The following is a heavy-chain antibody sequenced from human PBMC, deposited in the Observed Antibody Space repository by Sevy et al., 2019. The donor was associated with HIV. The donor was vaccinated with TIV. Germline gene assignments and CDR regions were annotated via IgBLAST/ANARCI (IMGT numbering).Heavy chain of an antibody. CDR3: VRDPRWGTPTSYYYYYYMDV. Sequence: GGSLRLSCAASGFTFSSYAMHWVRQAPGKGLEWVAVISYDGSNKYYADSVKGRFTISRDNSKNTLYLQMNSLRAEDTAVYYCVRDPRWGTPTSYYYYYYMDVWGKGTTVTVSS. D-gene: IGHD3-16*01. J-gene: IGHJ6*03. CDR1: GFTFSSYA. CDR2: ISYDGSNK. V-gene: IGHV3-30-3*01.